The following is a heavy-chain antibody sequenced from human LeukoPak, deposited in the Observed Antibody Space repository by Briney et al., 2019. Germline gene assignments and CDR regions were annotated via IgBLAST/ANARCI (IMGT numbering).Heavy chain of an antibody. CDR3: AKVYRAGELLGLDY. Sequence: GGSLRLSCAASGFTFSSYAMSWVRQAPGKGLEWVSAISGSGGSTYYADSVKGRCTISRDNSKNTLYLQMSSLRAEDTAVYYCAKVYRAGELLGLDYWGQGTLVTVSS. D-gene: IGHD1-26*01. V-gene: IGHV3-23*01. J-gene: IGHJ4*02. CDR2: ISGSGGST. CDR1: GFTFSSYA.